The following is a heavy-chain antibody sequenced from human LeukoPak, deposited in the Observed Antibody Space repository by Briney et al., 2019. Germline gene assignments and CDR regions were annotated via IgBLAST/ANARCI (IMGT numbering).Heavy chain of an antibody. CDR1: GYTLTELS. CDR3: ATIELFGDRYYYYMDV. Sequence: ASVKVSCKVSGYTLTELSIHWVRQAPGKGLEWMGGFDPEDGEPLYAQKFLGRLTMTEGTSTDTIYMELSSLKSEDTAVYFCATIELFGDRYYYYMDVWGKGTAVTVSS. J-gene: IGHJ6*03. V-gene: IGHV1-24*01. CDR2: FDPEDGEP. D-gene: IGHD3-3*01.